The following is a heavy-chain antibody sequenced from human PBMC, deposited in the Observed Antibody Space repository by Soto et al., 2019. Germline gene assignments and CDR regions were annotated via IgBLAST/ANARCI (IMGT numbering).Heavy chain of an antibody. CDR2: IRSKPYGGTT. Sequence: GGSLRLSCATSGFTFGIDAMNWVRQAPGKGLEWVGFIRSKPYGGTTEYAASVKGRFTISRDDSKSNAYLQMNSLKTEDTGVYYCTRLKWNEVALDYRGQGTLVTVYS. CDR3: TRLKWNEVALDY. J-gene: IGHJ4*02. CDR1: GFTFGIDA. V-gene: IGHV3-49*04. D-gene: IGHD1-1*01.